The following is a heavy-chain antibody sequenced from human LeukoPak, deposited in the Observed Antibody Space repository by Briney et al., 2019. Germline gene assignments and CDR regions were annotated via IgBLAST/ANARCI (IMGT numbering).Heavy chain of an antibody. J-gene: IGHJ4*02. D-gene: IGHD5-18*01. CDR3: ARGGGYSYGPPGYFDY. CDR2: IYYSGST. V-gene: IGHV4-59*01. CDR1: GGSINSYY. Sequence: SETLSLTCAVSGGSINSYYWSWIRQPPGKGLEWIGYIYYSGSTNYNPSLKSRVTISVDTSKNQFSLKLSSVTAADTAVYYCARGGGYSYGPPGYFDYWGQGTLVTVSS.